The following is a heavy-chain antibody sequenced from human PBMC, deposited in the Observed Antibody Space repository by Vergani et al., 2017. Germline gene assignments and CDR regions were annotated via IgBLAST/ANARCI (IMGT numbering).Heavy chain of an antibody. CDR2: ISGSGGST. D-gene: IGHD2-2*01. J-gene: IGHJ6*03. CDR3: AKVGVPAALYYYYYYMDV. CDR1: GFTFSSYA. Sequence: EVQLLESGGGLVQPGGSLRLSCAASGFTFSSYAMSWVRQAPGKGLEWVSAISGSGGSTYYADSVKGRFTISRDNSKNTLYLQMNSLRAEDTAVYYCAKVGVPAALYYYYYYMDVWGKGTTVTVS. V-gene: IGHV3-23*01.